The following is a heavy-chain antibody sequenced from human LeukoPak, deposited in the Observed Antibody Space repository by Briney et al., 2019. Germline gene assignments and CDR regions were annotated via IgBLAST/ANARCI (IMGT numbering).Heavy chain of an antibody. CDR3: ARGYYDFWSGRPFDP. CDR2: INHSGST. D-gene: IGHD3-3*01. CDR1: GGSFSGYY. Sequence: PSETLSLTCAVHGGSFSGYYWSWIRQPPGRGLEWIGEINHSGSTNYNPSLKSRVTISVDTSKNQFSLKLSSVTAADTAVYYCARGYYDFWSGRPFDPWGQGTLVTVSS. J-gene: IGHJ5*02. V-gene: IGHV4-34*01.